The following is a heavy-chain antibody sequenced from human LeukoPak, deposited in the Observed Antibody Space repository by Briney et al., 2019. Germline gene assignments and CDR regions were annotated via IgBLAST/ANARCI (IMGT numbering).Heavy chain of an antibody. J-gene: IGHJ4*02. D-gene: IGHD5-18*01. V-gene: IGHV3-33*08. CDR3: ARSGYSYGNPLGY. CDR1: GFTFSSYG. Sequence: GGSLRLSCAASGFTFSSYGMHWVRQAPGKGLEWVAVIWYGGSNKYYADSVKGRFTISRDNSKNTLYLQMNSLRAEDTAVYYCARSGYSYGNPLGYWGQGTLVTVSS. CDR2: IWYGGSNK.